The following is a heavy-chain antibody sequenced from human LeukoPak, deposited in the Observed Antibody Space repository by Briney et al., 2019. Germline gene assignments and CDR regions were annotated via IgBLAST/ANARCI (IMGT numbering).Heavy chain of an antibody. CDR3: AKSGPELPSYFDYYMDV. D-gene: IGHD1-7*01. J-gene: IGHJ6*03. CDR2: ISGSGGST. Sequence: GGSLRLSCAASRFTFSNYAMTWVRQAPGKGLEWVSSISGSGGSTYYADSVKGRFTISRDNSKNTLYLQMNSLRAEDTAIYYCAKSGPELPSYFDYYMDVWGKGTTVTVSS. V-gene: IGHV3-23*01. CDR1: RFTFSNYA.